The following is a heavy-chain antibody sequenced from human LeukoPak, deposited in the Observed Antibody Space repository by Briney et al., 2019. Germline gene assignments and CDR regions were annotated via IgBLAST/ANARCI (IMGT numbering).Heavy chain of an antibody. V-gene: IGHV3-23*01. D-gene: IGHD3-10*01. CDR1: GFTFSSYA. CDR3: ARVILKYYGSGPFDY. J-gene: IGHJ4*02. CDR2: ISGSGGST. Sequence: PGGSLRLSCAASGFTFSSYAMSWVRQAPGKGLEWVSAISGSGGSTYYADSVKGRFTISRDNSKNTLYLQMNSLRAEDTAVYYCARVILKYYGSGPFDYWGQGTLVTVSS.